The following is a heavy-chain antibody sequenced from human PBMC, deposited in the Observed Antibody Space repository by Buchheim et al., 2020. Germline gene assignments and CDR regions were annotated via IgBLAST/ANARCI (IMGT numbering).Heavy chain of an antibody. CDR2: ISYDGSNK. V-gene: IGHV3-30*03. CDR3: AIFPGGERGNYYYGMDV. J-gene: IGHJ6*02. Sequence: QVQLVESGGGVVQPGRSLRLSCAASGFTFSSYGMHWVRQAPGKGLEWVAVISYDGSNKYYADSVKGRFTISRDNSKNTLYLQMNSLRAEDTAVYYCAIFPGGERGNYYYGMDVWGQGTT. CDR1: GFTFSSYG. D-gene: IGHD1-1*01.